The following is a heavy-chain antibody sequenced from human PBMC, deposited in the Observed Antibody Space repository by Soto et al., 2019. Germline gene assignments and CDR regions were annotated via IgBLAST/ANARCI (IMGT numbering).Heavy chain of an antibody. Sequence: VASVKVSCKASGYTFTSYAMHWMRQAPGQRLEWMGWINAGNGNTKYSQNFQGRVTITRDTSASAAYMELSSLRSEDTAVYYCARMTSVTTLKYYYYYGMDVWGQGTTVTVSS. V-gene: IGHV1-3*01. CDR1: GYTFTSYA. CDR2: INAGNGNT. J-gene: IGHJ6*02. D-gene: IGHD4-4*01. CDR3: ARMTSVTTLKYYYYYGMDV.